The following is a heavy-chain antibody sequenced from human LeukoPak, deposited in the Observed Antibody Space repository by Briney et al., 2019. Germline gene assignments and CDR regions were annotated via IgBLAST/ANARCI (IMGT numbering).Heavy chain of an antibody. CDR3: ARAQRRITMIVVVTEVSPLFDY. D-gene: IGHD3-22*01. CDR2: ISSSSSYI. Sequence: GGSLRLSCAASGFTFSSYGMNWVRQAPGKGLEWVSSISSSSSYIYYADSVKGRFTISRDNAKNSLYLQMNSLRAEDTAVYYCARAQRRITMIVVVTEVSPLFDYWGQGTLVTVSS. CDR1: GFTFSSYG. J-gene: IGHJ4*02. V-gene: IGHV3-21*01.